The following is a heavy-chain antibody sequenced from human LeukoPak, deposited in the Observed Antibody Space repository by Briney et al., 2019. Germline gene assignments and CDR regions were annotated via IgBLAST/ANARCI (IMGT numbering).Heavy chain of an antibody. D-gene: IGHD2-21*02. CDR3: AKDLTVTDDN. J-gene: IGHJ4*02. V-gene: IGHV3-30*02. Sequence: GGSLRLSCVASGFTFTNYAMTWVRQAPGKGLEWVAFIQYDGSNKYYADSVKGRFTISRDNSKNTLYLQMNSLRVEDTAVYYCAKDLTVTDDNWGQGTLVTVSS. CDR2: IQYDGSNK. CDR1: GFTFTNYA.